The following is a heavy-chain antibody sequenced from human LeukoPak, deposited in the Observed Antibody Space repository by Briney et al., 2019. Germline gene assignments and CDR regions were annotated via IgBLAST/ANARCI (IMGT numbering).Heavy chain of an antibody. V-gene: IGHV3-30*04. CDR2: ISYDGSNK. D-gene: IGHD3-22*01. Sequence: HPGGSLRLSCAASGFTFSSYAMHWVRQAPGKGLEWVAVISYDGSNKYYADSVKGRFTISRDNSKNTLYLQMNSLRAEDTAVYYCERAPGHHYYDSSGTKLEWYGMDVWGQGTTVTVSS. CDR1: GFTFSSYA. CDR3: ERAPGHHYYDSSGTKLEWYGMDV. J-gene: IGHJ6*02.